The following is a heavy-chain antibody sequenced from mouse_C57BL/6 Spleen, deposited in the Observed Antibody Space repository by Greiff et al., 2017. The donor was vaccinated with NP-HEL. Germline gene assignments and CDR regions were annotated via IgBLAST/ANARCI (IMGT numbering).Heavy chain of an antibody. CDR3: ARNSYYYGEGYYFDY. V-gene: IGHV5-17*01. J-gene: IGHJ2*01. D-gene: IGHD1-1*01. Sequence: EVQGVESGGGLVKPGGSLKLSCAASGFTFSDYGMHWVRQAPEKGLEWVAYISSGSSTIYYADTVKGRFTISRDNAKNTLFLQMTSLRSEDTAMYYCARNSYYYGEGYYFDYWGQGTTLTVSS. CDR1: GFTFSDYG. CDR2: ISSGSSTI.